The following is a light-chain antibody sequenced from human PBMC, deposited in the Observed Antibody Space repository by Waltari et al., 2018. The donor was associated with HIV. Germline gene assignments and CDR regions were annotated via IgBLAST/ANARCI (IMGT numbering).Light chain of an antibody. CDR2: GAS. V-gene: IGKV1-39*01. CDR3: QQSNTSPWT. CDR1: HAVGNS. J-gene: IGKJ1*01. Sequence: EIQVTQSPSSLSATVGGRIPITCRTSHAVGNSLNWYQQKPGKAPELLISGASNLQDGVPSRFSASGSGTDFTLTINNLQPADFATYFCQQSNTSPWTFGQGTKVDNK.